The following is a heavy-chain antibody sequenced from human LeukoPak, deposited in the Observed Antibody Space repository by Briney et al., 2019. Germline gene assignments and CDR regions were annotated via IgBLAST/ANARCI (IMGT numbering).Heavy chain of an antibody. CDR3: AKDTTPPKAGFDP. CDR2: IRYDGSNK. V-gene: IGHV3-30*02. Sequence: TGGSLRLSCAASGFTFSSYGMHWVRQAPGKGLEWWAFIRYDGSNKYYADSVKGRFTISRDNSKNTLYLQMNSLRAEDTAVYYCAKDTTPPKAGFDPWGQGTLVTVSS. D-gene: IGHD1-14*01. CDR1: GFTFSSYG. J-gene: IGHJ5*02.